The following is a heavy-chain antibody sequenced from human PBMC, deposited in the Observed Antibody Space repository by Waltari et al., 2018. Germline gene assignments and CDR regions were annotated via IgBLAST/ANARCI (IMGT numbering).Heavy chain of an antibody. J-gene: IGHJ4*02. CDR1: GFHFSSYA. V-gene: IGHV3-23*03. CDR3: AKESSSWYIDY. CDR2: IYSGCRT. Sequence: SLRLSCAASGFHFSSYAMSWVLQVPWKGLGWCSVIYSGCRTYYADAGKGRFTISRDNSKNTLYLQMNSLRAEDTAVYYCAKESSSWYIDYWGQGTLVTVSS. D-gene: IGHD6-13*01.